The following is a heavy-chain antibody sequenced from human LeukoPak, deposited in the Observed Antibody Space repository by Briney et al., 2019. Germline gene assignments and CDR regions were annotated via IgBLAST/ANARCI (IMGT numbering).Heavy chain of an antibody. J-gene: IGHJ6*03. D-gene: IGHD4-17*01. CDR2: IYSSGST. CDR1: GASVSGSNYY. CDR3: ARDPRVYGDYEDYYYYMDV. Sequence: SETLSLTCAVSGASVSGSNYYWGWIRQPPGKGLEWIGNIYSSGSTNYNPSLKSRVTISVDTSKNQFSLKLSSVTAADTAVYYCARDPRVYGDYEDYYYYMDVWGKGTTVTVSS. V-gene: IGHV4-39*07.